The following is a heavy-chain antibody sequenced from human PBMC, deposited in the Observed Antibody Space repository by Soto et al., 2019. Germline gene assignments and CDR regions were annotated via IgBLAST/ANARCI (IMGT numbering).Heavy chain of an antibody. V-gene: IGHV1-46*01. J-gene: IGHJ6*02. CDR3: ARDGYYYVSGSYYNDYYGMDV. CDR2: INPSGGST. CDR1: GYTFTSYY. D-gene: IGHD3-10*01. Sequence: ASVKVSCKASGYTFTSYYMHWVRQAPGQGLEWMGIINPSGGSTSYAQKFQGRVTMTRDTSTSTVYMELSSLRSEDTAVYYCARDGYYYVSGSYYNDYYGMDVWGQGTTVTVSS.